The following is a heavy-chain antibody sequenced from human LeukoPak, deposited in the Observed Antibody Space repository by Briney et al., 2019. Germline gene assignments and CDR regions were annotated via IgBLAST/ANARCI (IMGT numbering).Heavy chain of an antibody. V-gene: IGHV1-69*06. D-gene: IGHD2-15*01. J-gene: IGHJ4*02. CDR1: GGTFSSYA. Sequence: SVKVSCKASGGTFSSYAISWVRQAPGQGLEWMGGIIPIFGTANYAQKFQGRVTITADKSTSTAYMELSSLRSEDTAVCYCASVYVMGYCSGGSCYSGLDYWGQGTLVTVSS. CDR2: IIPIFGTA. CDR3: ASVYVMGYCSGGSCYSGLDY.